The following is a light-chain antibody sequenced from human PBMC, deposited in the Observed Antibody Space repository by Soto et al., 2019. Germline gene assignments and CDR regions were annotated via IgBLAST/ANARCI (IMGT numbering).Light chain of an antibody. V-gene: IGLV1-47*01. CDR3: APWDDSLSGPV. CDR2: RNN. J-gene: IGLJ7*01. CDR1: SSNIGSNY. Sequence: QSVLTHPPSASGTPGQRVTISCSGSSSNIGSNYVYWYQQLPGTAPKLLIFRNNQRPSGVPDRFSGSKSGTSASLAISGLRSEDEADYYCAPWDDSLSGPVFGGGTQLTVL.